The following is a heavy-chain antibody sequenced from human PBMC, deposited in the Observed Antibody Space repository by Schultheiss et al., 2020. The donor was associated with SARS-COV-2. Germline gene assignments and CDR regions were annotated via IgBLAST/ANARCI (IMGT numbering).Heavy chain of an antibody. D-gene: IGHD5-18*01. CDR1: GYTFTSYD. CDR3: ASADTAMVKRFDP. V-gene: IGHV1-8*02. Sequence: ASVKVSCKASGYTFTSYDINWVRQATGQGLEWMGWMNPNSGNTGYAQKFQGRVTMTRDTSASTAYMELSSLRSEDTAVYYCASADTAMVKRFDPWGQGTLVTVSS. CDR2: MNPNSGNT. J-gene: IGHJ5*02.